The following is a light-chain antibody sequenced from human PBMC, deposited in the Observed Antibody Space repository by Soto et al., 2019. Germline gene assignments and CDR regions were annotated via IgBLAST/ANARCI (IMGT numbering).Light chain of an antibody. Sequence: EIVFTQSPATLSLSPGERATLSCRASQSVTDNYLAWYQQKPGQAPRLVISGASSRTSGIPDRFSASGSGTDFTLTISRLEPEDFAVYYCQQYTRAPLTFGQGTKVDIK. CDR1: QSVTDNY. CDR3: QQYTRAPLT. CDR2: GAS. J-gene: IGKJ1*01. V-gene: IGKV3-20*01.